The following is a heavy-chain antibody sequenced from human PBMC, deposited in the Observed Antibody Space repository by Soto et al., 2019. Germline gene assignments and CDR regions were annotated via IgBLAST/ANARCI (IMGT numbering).Heavy chain of an antibody. CDR1: GSTFRNYG. D-gene: IGHD3-22*01. CDR2: ISLGSSTK. J-gene: IGHJ3*01. CDR3: ARDQLYYNDISGRPLNAFDV. Sequence: PGGSLRLSCAASGSTFRNYGMNWVRQAPGKGLEWVSYISLGSSTKYYADSVEGRFTISRDNAKNSLYLQMNSLRAEDTAVYYCARDQLYYNDISGRPLNAFDVWGQGTTVTVSS. V-gene: IGHV3-48*01.